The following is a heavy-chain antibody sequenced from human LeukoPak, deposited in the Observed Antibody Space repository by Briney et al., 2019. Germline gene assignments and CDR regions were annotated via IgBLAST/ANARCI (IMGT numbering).Heavy chain of an antibody. CDR3: ARGAFDGDGD. CDR2: IYRGGSN. Sequence: GVSLRLSCAASGFTFSSNSMIWVRDAPGHWLEGVSVIYRGGSNYYADSVKGRFTISRDNSKNTLYLQMNSLRAEDTAVYYCARGAFDGDGDWGQGTLVTVSS. V-gene: IGHV3-66*01. D-gene: IGHD3-9*01. CDR1: GFTFSSNS. J-gene: IGHJ4*02.